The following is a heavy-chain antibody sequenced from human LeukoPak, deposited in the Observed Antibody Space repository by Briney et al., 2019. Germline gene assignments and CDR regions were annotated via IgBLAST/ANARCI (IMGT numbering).Heavy chain of an antibody. CDR3: TRVTYYYDNSGYFHLDS. Sequence: GGSLRLSCTTSGFTFGDYAMSWVRQAPGKGLEWVSFIRRKAHGGTTEYAASVKGRFSSSRDDSKSIAYLQMNSLKTEDTAVYFCTRVTYYYDNSGYFHLDSWGQGSLVTVSS. CDR2: IRRKAHGGTT. J-gene: IGHJ4*02. CDR1: GFTFGDYA. D-gene: IGHD3-22*01. V-gene: IGHV3-49*04.